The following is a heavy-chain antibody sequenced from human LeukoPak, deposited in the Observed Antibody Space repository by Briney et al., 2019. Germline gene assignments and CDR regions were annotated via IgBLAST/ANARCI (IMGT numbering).Heavy chain of an antibody. CDR1: GVTSSDYT. D-gene: IGHD2-21*01. V-gene: IGHV3-23*01. J-gene: IGHJ4*02. Sequence: GGSLRLSCEDPGVTSSDYTMSWLRQAPGKGLEWVSGISGNGGGTYYADSVKGRFTISRDNSKNTLYLQMNSLRAEDTAVYFCRLDYWGQGTLVTVSS. CDR2: ISGNGGGT. CDR3: RLDY.